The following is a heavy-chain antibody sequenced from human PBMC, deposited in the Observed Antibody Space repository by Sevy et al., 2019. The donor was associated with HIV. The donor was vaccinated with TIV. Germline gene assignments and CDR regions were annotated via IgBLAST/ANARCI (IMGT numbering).Heavy chain of an antibody. CDR2: ISSSSNYI. Sequence: GGSLRLSCAASGFTFSSYTINWVHQAPGKGLEWVPSISSSSNYIYYADSVKGRFTISRDNAKNSLYLQMNSLRAEDTAVYYCARVYSGYYNSWGQGTLVTVSS. V-gene: IGHV3-21*01. D-gene: IGHD1-26*01. CDR3: ARVYSGYYNS. J-gene: IGHJ4*02. CDR1: GFTFSSYT.